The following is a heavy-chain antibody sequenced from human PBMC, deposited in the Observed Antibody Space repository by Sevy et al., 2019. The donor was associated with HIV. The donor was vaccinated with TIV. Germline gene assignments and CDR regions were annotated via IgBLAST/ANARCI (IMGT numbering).Heavy chain of an antibody. D-gene: IGHD4-4*01. J-gene: IGHJ4*02. CDR2: IIPILGIA. CDR1: GGTFSSYA. Sequence: ASVKVSCKASGGTFSSYAISWVRQAPGQGLEWMGGIIPILGIANYAQKFQGRVTITAGKSTSTAYMELSSLRSEDTAVYYCARSHRQYPIDYWGQGTLVTVSS. CDR3: ARSHRQYPIDY. V-gene: IGHV1-69*10.